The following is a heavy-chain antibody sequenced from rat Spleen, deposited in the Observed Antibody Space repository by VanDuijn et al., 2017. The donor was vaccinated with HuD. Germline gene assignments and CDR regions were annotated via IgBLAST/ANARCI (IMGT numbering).Heavy chain of an antibody. CDR2: ISPGGGNT. CDR1: GFTFSNFG. J-gene: IGHJ2*01. CDR3: ATRFYSGFDY. V-gene: IGHV5S13*01. Sequence: EVQLVESGGGLVQPGRSLKLSCAVSGFTFSNFGFVWVRQAPTKGLEWVASISPGGGNTFYRDSVKGRFTISRENAQTTLYLQMDSLRCEDTATYYCATRFYSGFDYWGQGVIVTVSS. D-gene: IGHD1-1*01.